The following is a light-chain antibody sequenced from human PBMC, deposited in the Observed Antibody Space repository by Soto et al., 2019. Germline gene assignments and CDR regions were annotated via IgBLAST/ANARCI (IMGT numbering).Light chain of an antibody. CDR3: CSYAGGITFHVL. Sequence: QSALTQPASVSGSPGQSITISCTGTSSDVGGYSLVSWYQQHPGKAPKLIIYEGSKRPSGVSNRFSGSNSGNTASLTISGLQAEDEADYFCCSYAGGITFHVLFGGRTQLTVL. CDR2: EGS. J-gene: IGLJ2*01. V-gene: IGLV2-23*01. CDR1: SSDVGGYSL.